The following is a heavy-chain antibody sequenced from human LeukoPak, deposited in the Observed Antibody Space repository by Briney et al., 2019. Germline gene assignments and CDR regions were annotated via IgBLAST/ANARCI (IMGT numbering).Heavy chain of an antibody. CDR1: GFTVSSNY. V-gene: IGHV3-53*01. D-gene: IGHD6-19*01. CDR3: AKGVAVASPYYFDY. Sequence: GGSLRLSCAASGFTVSSNYMNWVRQAPGKGLEWVSVIYSGGSTYYADSVKGRFTISRDNSKNTLYLQMNSLRAEDTAVYYCAKGVAVASPYYFDYWGQGTLVTVSS. CDR2: IYSGGST. J-gene: IGHJ4*02.